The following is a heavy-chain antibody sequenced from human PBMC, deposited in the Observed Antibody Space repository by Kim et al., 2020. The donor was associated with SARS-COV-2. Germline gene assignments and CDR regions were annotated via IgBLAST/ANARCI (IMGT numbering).Heavy chain of an antibody. CDR2: INTNTGNP. CDR1: GYTFTSYA. CDR3: ARDYCSGGSCYFTGNGMDV. Sequence: ASVKVSCKASGYTFTSYAMNWVRQAPGQGLEWMGWINTNTGNPTYAQGFTGRFVFSLDTSVSTAYLQISSLKAEDTAVYYCARDYCSGGSCYFTGNGMDVWGQGTTVTVSS. D-gene: IGHD2-15*01. V-gene: IGHV7-4-1*02. J-gene: IGHJ6*02.